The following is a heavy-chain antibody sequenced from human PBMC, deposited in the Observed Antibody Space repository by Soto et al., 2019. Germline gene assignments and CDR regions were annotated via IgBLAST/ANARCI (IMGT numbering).Heavy chain of an antibody. CDR3: AKGGGYSGYDFDGYYYYGMDV. CDR1: GFTFSSYG. V-gene: IGHV3-30*18. D-gene: IGHD5-12*01. J-gene: IGHJ6*02. CDR2: ISYDGSNK. Sequence: GGSLRLSCAASGFTFSSYGMHWVRQAPGTGLEWVAVISYDGSNKYYADSVKGRFTISRDNSKNTLYLQMNSLRAEDTAVYYCAKGGGYSGYDFDGYYYYGMDVWGQGTTVTVSS.